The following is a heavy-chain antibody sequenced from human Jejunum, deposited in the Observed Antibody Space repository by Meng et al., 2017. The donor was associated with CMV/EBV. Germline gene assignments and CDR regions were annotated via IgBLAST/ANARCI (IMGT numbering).Heavy chain of an antibody. J-gene: IGHJ5*02. D-gene: IGHD6-6*01. Sequence: KDSAETFTNKFVHWVRQAPGQGLQWMGAINPISGTTDYALKFQGRVTMTRDTSTSTVYMGLSSLTSDDTAVYYCARGRYSSSSWFDPWGQGTLVTVSS. CDR3: ARGRYSSSSWFDP. CDR2: INPISGTT. V-gene: IGHV1-46*01. CDR1: AETFTNKF.